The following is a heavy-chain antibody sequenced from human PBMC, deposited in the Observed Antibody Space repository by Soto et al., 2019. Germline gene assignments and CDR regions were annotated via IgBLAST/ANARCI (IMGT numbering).Heavy chain of an antibody. Sequence: GGSLRLSFAASGFTFRSYAMHWVRQAPGKGLEWVAVISYDGSNKYYADSVKGRFTISRDNSKNTLYLQMNSLRAEDTAVYYCARGPYSSGWYHHYYYGMDVWGQGTTVTVS. CDR3: ARGPYSSGWYHHYYYGMDV. CDR2: ISYDGSNK. J-gene: IGHJ6*02. CDR1: GFTFRSYA. D-gene: IGHD6-19*01. V-gene: IGHV3-30-3*01.